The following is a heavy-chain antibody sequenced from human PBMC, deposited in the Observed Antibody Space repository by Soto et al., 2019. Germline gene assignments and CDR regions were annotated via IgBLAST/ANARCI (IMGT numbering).Heavy chain of an antibody. CDR2: INSDGSST. V-gene: IGHV3-74*01. J-gene: IGHJ6*02. CDR1: GFTFSSYW. CDR3: ARVPGRYCSGGSCYSYYYYYGMDV. Sequence: GGSLRLSCAASGFTFSSYWMHWVRQAPGKGLVWVSRINSDGSSTSYADSVKGRFTISRDNAKNTLYLQMNSLRAEDTAVYYCARVPGRYCSGGSCYSYYYYYGMDVWGQGTTVTVSS. D-gene: IGHD2-15*01.